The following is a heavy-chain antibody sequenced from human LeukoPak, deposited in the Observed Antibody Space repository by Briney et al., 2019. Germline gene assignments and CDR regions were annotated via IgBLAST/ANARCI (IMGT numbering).Heavy chain of an antibody. D-gene: IGHD1-26*01. Sequence: GGSLRLSCAASGFTFSSYSMNWVRQAPGKGLEWVSSISSSSSYIYYADSVKGRFTISRDNAKNSLYLQMNGLRAEDTAVYYCARAYGGSYDLNYWGQGTLVTVSS. V-gene: IGHV3-21*04. CDR2: ISSSSSYI. J-gene: IGHJ4*02. CDR1: GFTFSSYS. CDR3: ARAYGGSYDLNY.